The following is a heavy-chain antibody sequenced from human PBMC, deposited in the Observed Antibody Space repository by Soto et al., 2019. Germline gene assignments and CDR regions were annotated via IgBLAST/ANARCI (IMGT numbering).Heavy chain of an antibody. CDR1: GGTFSSYT. J-gene: IGHJ6*02. V-gene: IGHV1-69*02. Sequence: QVQLVQSGAEVKNPGSSVKVSCKASGGTFSSYTISWVRQAPGQGLEWMGRIIPILGIANYAQKFQGRVTITADQSTSTAYMELSSLRSEDTAVYYCASLMSSGYYYGMDVWGHGTTVPVSS. D-gene: IGHD3-10*01. CDR2: IIPILGIA. CDR3: ASLMSSGYYYGMDV.